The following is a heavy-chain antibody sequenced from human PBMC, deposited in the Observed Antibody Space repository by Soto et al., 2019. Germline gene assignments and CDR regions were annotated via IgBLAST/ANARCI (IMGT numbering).Heavy chain of an antibody. CDR2: ISGSGGST. CDR1: GFTFSSYA. D-gene: IGHD3-22*01. V-gene: IGHV3-23*01. J-gene: IGHJ5*02. CDR3: AKDKDSSGYYLNWFDP. Sequence: GGSLRLSCAASGFTFSSYAMSWVRQAPGKGLEWVSAISGSGGSTYYADSVKGRFTISRDNSKNTLYLQMNSLRAEDTAVYYCAKDKDSSGYYLNWFDPWGQGTLVTVSS.